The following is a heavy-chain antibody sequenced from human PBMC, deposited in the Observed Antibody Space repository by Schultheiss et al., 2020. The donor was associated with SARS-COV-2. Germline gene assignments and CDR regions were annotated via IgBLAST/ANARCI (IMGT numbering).Heavy chain of an antibody. Sequence: SQTLSLTCTVSGGSISSYYWSWIRQPAGKGLEWIGRIYASGNTNYSPSLKSRVTISLGTSKRHFSLKLSSVTAADTAVYYCARVKIADFDYWGQGTLVTVSS. J-gene: IGHJ4*02. V-gene: IGHV4-4*07. CDR3: ARVKIADFDY. CDR2: IYASGNT. D-gene: IGHD2-21*01. CDR1: GGSISSYY.